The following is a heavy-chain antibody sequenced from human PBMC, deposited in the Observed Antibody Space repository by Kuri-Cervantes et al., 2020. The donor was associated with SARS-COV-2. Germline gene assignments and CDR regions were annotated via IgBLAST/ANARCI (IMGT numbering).Heavy chain of an antibody. CDR3: ARDSYGDIYYYYGMDV. V-gene: IGHV3-66*01. Sequence: ETLSLTCAASGFTVSSNYMSWVRQAPGKGLEWVSVIYSGGSTYYADSVKGRFTISRDNSKNTLYLQMNSLRAEDTAVYYCARDSYGDIYYYYGMDVWGQGTTVTVSS. CDR1: GFTVSSNY. CDR2: IYSGGST. D-gene: IGHD4-17*01. J-gene: IGHJ6*02.